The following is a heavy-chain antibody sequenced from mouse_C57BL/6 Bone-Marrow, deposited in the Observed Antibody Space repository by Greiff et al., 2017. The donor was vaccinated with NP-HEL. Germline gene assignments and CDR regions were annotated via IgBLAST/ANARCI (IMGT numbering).Heavy chain of an antibody. D-gene: IGHD2-5*01. CDR2: ISHLAYST. V-gene: IGHV5-15*01. CDR3: ARDSNVPF. J-gene: IGHJ3*01. CDR1: GFTFSDYG. Sequence: EVMLVESGGGLVQPGGSLKLSCAASGFTFSDYGMAWVRQAPRKGPEWVAFISHLAYSTYYADTVTGRFTISRENAKNTLYLEMSSLRSEDTAMYYCARDSNVPFWGQGTLVTVSA.